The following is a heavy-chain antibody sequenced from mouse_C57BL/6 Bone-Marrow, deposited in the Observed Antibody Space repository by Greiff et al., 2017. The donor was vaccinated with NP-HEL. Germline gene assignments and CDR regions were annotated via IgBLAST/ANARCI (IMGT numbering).Heavy chain of an antibody. CDR2: IDPSDSYT. J-gene: IGHJ1*03. CDR1: GYTFTSYW. V-gene: IGHV1-69*01. Sequence: QVQLQQPGAELVMPGASVKLSCKASGYTFTSYWMHWVKQRPGQGLEWIGEIDPSDSYTNYNQKFKGKSTLTVDKSSSTAYMQLSSLTSEDSAVYYCAREGEFLVDVWGTGTTVTVSS. CDR3: AREGEFLVDV.